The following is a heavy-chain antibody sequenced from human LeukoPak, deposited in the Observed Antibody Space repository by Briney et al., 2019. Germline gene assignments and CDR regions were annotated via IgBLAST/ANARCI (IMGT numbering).Heavy chain of an antibody. CDR2: IYYSGST. V-gene: IGHV4-59*08. J-gene: IGHJ5*02. D-gene: IGHD6-13*01. Sequence: PSETPSLTCTVSGGSISSYYWSWIRQPPGKGLEWIGNIYYSGSTNYNPSLKSRVTISVDTSKNQFSLKLSSVTAADTAVYYCARRSSSWHLWFDPWGQGTLVTVSS. CDR3: ARRSSSWHLWFDP. CDR1: GGSISSYY.